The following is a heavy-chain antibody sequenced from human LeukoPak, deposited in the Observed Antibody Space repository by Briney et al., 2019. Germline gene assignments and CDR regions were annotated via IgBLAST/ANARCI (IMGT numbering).Heavy chain of an antibody. V-gene: IGHV4-34*01. CDR1: GGSFSGYY. D-gene: IGHD6-19*01. Sequence: SETLSFTCAVYGGSFSGYYWSWIRQPPGKGLEWIGEINHSGSTNYNPSLKSRVTISVDTSKNQFSLKLSSVTAADTAVYYCARGRRRRDSSGWYYYYYYGMDVWGQGTTVTVSS. CDR3: ARGRRRRDSSGWYYYYYYGMDV. CDR2: INHSGST. J-gene: IGHJ6*02.